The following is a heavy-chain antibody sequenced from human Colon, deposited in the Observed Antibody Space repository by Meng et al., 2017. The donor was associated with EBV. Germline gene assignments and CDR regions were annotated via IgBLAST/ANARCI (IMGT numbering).Heavy chain of an antibody. D-gene: IGHD6-25*01. Sequence: LVASGVGSVKPGGSLSLSCAASGFNFNDYYMTWIRQAPGKGLEWVAFISKMGDGISYAESVRGRFTISRDSATHSLYLQMNSLRAEDTAVYYCARDLGGPRDYWGQGTLVTVSS. CDR2: ISKMGDGI. J-gene: IGHJ4*02. V-gene: IGHV3-11*01. CDR3: ARDLGGPRDY. CDR1: GFNFNDYY.